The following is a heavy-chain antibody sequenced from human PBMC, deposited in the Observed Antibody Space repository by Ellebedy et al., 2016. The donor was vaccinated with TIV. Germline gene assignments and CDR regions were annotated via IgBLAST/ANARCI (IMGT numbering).Heavy chain of an antibody. D-gene: IGHD2-21*01. V-gene: IGHV1-2*02. CDR1: GYAFSGYY. CDR2: INPNSGAT. Sequence: AASVKVSCKASGYAFSGYYIHWVRQAPGQGLEWMGWINPNSGATKYVQKFQGRVTMTRDTSISTAYMEVSRLRSDDTGVYYCVSSVVVDFDHWGQGTLVTVSS. CDR3: VSSVVVDFDH. J-gene: IGHJ4*02.